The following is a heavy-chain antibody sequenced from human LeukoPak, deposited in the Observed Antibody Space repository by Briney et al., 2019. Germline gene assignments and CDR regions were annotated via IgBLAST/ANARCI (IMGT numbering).Heavy chain of an antibody. CDR2: IYAGGSV. CDR3: ARGGGAFCGGDCDRNFDY. CDR1: GLTVTSAY. V-gene: IGHV3-66*02. D-gene: IGHD2-21*02. J-gene: IGHJ4*02. Sequence: GESLRLSCEVSGLTVTSAYMSWVRQAPGKGLGWVSVIYAGGSVYYADSVRGRFTISRDSSKNTLHLQMNSLRPEDTAVYYCARGGGAFCGGDCDRNFDYWGQGALVTVSS.